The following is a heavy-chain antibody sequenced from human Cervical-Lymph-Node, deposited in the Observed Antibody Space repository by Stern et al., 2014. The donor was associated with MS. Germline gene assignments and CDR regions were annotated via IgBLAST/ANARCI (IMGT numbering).Heavy chain of an antibody. D-gene: IGHD1-14*01. CDR3: ARHGGPNWNHEARNWFDP. Sequence: VQLVQSGAEVKKPGESLKISCKGSEYNFNTHWIAWVRQMPGKGLEWLGNIYSGNSANRYNPSLQSQASPLADQTIPTPHLPLSSLKASDSAMYFCARHGGPNWNHEARNWFDPWGQGTLVTVSS. CDR1: EYNFNTHW. J-gene: IGHJ5*02. V-gene: IGHV5-51*03. CDR2: IYSGNSAN.